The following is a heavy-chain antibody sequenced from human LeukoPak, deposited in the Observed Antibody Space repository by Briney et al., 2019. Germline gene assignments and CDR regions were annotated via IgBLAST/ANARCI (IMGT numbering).Heavy chain of an antibody. Sequence: SETLSLTCVASGGFISSGDGSWTWIRQPPGKGLEWIGYIYYSGSTNYNPSLKSRVTISVDTSKNQFSLKLSSVTAADTAVYYCARLRNYYGSGSSPDYWGQGTLVTVSS. D-gene: IGHD3-10*01. CDR1: GGFISSGDGS. CDR3: ARLRNYYGSGSSPDY. J-gene: IGHJ4*02. V-gene: IGHV4-61*08. CDR2: IYYSGST.